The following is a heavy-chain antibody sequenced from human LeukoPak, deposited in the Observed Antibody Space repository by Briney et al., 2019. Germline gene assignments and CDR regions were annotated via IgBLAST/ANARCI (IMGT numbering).Heavy chain of an antibody. CDR3: AQGDTAMSK. Sequence: PSQTLSLTCAVSGGSISSGGYSWSWIRQPPGKGLEWIGYIYYSGSTNYNPSLKSRVTISVDTSKNQFSLKLSSVTAADTAVYYCAQGDTAMSKWGQGTLVTVSS. D-gene: IGHD5-18*01. J-gene: IGHJ4*02. CDR1: GGSISSGGYS. CDR2: IYYSGST. V-gene: IGHV4-30-4*07.